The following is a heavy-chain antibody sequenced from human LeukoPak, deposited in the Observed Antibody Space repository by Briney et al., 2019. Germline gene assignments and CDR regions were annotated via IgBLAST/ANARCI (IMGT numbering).Heavy chain of an antibody. CDR1: GFPFSSYW. Sequence: GSLRVSCVASGFPFSSYWMTWVRQAPGKGLEWVANIKQDGSKKSYVDSVKGRFSISRDNAKNSLYLQMSNLRAEDTAVYFCARGGGLDVWGQGATVTVSS. CDR2: IKQDGSKK. J-gene: IGHJ6*02. CDR3: ARGGGLDV. D-gene: IGHD3-16*01. V-gene: IGHV3-7*03.